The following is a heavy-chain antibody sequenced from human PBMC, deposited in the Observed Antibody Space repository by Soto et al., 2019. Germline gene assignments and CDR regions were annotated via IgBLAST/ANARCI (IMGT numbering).Heavy chain of an antibody. CDR1: GFSLTTGVG. CDR2: IYWNDEK. J-gene: IGHJ5*02. D-gene: IGHD3-10*01. Sequence: SGPTLVNPTQTLTLTCSFSGFSLTTGVGVGWIRQPPGKALEWLAIIYWNDEKLYNPSLKTRLTITKGTSKNQVALTVTDMDPVDTATYYCAHRVNMARGPYNYFGPWGQGTLVTVSS. CDR3: AHRVNMARGPYNYFGP. V-gene: IGHV2-5*01.